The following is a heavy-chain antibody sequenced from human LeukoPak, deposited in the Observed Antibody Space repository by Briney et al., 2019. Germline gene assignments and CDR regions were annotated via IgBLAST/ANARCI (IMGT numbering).Heavy chain of an antibody. V-gene: IGHV1-3*01. Sequence: ASVKVSCKASGYTFTSYAIHWVRQAPGQRLEWMGWINAVNGNTKYSQKFQGRVSITRDTSASTAYMELSSLRSEDTAVYYCARGGVLTYFDYWGQGTLVTVSS. CDR2: INAVNGNT. CDR3: ARGGVLTYFDY. J-gene: IGHJ4*02. CDR1: GYTFTSYA. D-gene: IGHD3-10*01.